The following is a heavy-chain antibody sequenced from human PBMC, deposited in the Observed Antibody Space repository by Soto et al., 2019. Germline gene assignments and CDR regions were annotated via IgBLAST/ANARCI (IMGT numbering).Heavy chain of an antibody. V-gene: IGHV1-3*01. CDR3: ARVFTRYYDSSGYYWDY. CDR2: INAGNGNT. CDR1: GYTFTSYA. D-gene: IGHD3-22*01. J-gene: IGHJ4*02. Sequence: QVQLVQSGAEVKKPGASVKVSCKASGYTFTSYAMHWVRQAPGQRLEWMGWINAGNGNTKYSQKFQGRVTITRDTSARTAYMELSSLRSEDTAVYYCARVFTRYYDSSGYYWDYWGQGTLVTVSS.